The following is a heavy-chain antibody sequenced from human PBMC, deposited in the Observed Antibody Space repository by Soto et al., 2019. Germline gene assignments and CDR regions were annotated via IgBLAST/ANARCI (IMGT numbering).Heavy chain of an antibody. V-gene: IGHV4-4*02. Sequence: QVQLQESGPGLVKPSGTLSLTCAVSGGSIRSNNRWSWVRQPPGKGLEWIGEIFHGGSTYYHPSLKTRVTISVDKSKNQFSLKLSSVTAADTAVYFCARVFSGSYSDYWGQGTLVTVSS. D-gene: IGHD1-26*01. CDR2: IFHGGST. CDR1: GGSIRSNNR. CDR3: ARVFSGSYSDY. J-gene: IGHJ4*02.